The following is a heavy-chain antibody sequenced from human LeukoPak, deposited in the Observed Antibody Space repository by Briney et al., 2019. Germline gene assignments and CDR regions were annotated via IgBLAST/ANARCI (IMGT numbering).Heavy chain of an antibody. J-gene: IGHJ4*02. D-gene: IGHD3-10*01. V-gene: IGHV4-4*02. CDR3: ARDVWVRGFIISDY. CDR1: GGSISSTNW. CDR2: VDHSGYT. Sequence: SETLSLTCAVSGGSISSTNWWTWVRQPPGKGLEWIGEVDHSGYTNYNPSLKSRVTISEDKSKNHFSLKLSSVTAADTAIYFCARDVWVRGFIISDYWGQGTLVTVSS.